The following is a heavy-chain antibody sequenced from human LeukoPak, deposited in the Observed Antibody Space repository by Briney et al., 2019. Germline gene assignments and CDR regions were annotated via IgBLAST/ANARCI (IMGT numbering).Heavy chain of an antibody. J-gene: IGHJ4*02. CDR2: ISSSGSTI. D-gene: IGHD2-2*01. V-gene: IGHV3-11*01. CDR1: GFTFSDYY. Sequence: GGSLRLSCAASGFTFSDYYMSWIRQAPGKGLEWVSYISSSGSTIYYADSVKGRFTISRDNAKNSLYLQMNSLRAEDTAVYYCARGTAVVVPAAIDCGGYEWGQGTLVTVSS. CDR3: ARGTAVVVPAAIDCGGYE.